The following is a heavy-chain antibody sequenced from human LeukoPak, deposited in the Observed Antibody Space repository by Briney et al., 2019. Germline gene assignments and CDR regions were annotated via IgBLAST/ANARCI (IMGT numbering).Heavy chain of an antibody. Sequence: SETLSLTCAVSGGSNSGNYWSWIRQPPGKGLEWIGYIYYIGSANYNPSLKSRVTMSVDTSKNQFSLKLNSVTAADTAVYYCARENYYGMEVWGQGTTVIVSS. CDR2: IYYIGSA. V-gene: IGHV4-59*01. J-gene: IGHJ6*02. CDR1: GGSNSGNY. CDR3: ARENYYGMEV.